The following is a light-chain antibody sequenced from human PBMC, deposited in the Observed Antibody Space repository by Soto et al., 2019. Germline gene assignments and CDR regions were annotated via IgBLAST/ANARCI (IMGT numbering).Light chain of an antibody. V-gene: IGKV3-20*01. J-gene: IGKJ1*01. CDR1: QTVCSSY. CDR3: QQYGSSPRT. Sequence: EFVLTQSPGTLSLSPGERATLSCRASQTVCSSYLAWYHQKPGQAPRLVIYGASSRATGIPDRFSGSGSGTDFTLTIVRLEPEDFAVYYCQQYGSSPRTFGQGTKVDIK. CDR2: GAS.